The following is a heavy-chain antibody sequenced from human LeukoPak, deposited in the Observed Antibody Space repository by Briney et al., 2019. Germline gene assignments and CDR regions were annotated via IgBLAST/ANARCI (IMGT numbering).Heavy chain of an antibody. CDR2: ISGSGGNT. CDR3: AKDLPGFFDY. V-gene: IGHV3-23*01. CDR1: GFTFSSYA. J-gene: IGHJ4*02. Sequence: GGSLRLSCAASGFTFSSYAMSWVRQAPGKGLEWVSTISGSGGNTYYGDSVKGRFTISRDNSKNTLYVQMNSLRAEDTAVYYCAKDLPGFFDYWGQGTLVTVSS.